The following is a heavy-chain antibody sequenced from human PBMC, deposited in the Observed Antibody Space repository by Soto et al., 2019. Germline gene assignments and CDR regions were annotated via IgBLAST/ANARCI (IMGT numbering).Heavy chain of an antibody. J-gene: IGHJ6*03. D-gene: IGHD3-3*01. CDR3: ARGGITIFGVVIIRNYYYYYMDV. V-gene: IGHV4-30-4*01. CDR2: IYYSGST. CDR1: GGSISSGDYY. Sequence: SETLSLTCTVSGGSISSGDYYWSWIRQPPGKGLEWIGYIYYSGSTYYNPSLKSRVTISVDTSKNQFSLKLSSVTAADTAVYYCARGGITIFGVVIIRNYYYYYMDVWGKGTTVTVSS.